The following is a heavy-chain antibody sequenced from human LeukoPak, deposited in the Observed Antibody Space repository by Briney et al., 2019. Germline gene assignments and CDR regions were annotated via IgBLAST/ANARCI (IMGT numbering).Heavy chain of an antibody. V-gene: IGHV3-30-3*01. CDR1: GFTFSSFA. D-gene: IGHD3-22*01. CDR2: ISYDGSNK. J-gene: IGHJ6*02. CDR3: ARPYYSNYYYYGMDV. Sequence: GKSLRLSCTASGFTFSSFAMHWVRQAPGKGLEWVAVISYDGSNKYFADSVKGRFTISRDNSKNTLYLQMNSLRVEDTAVYYCARPYYSNYYYYGMDVWGQGTTVTVSS.